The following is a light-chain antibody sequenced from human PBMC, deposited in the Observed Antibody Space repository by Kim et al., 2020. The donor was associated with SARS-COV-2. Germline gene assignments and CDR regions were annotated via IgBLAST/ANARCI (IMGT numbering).Light chain of an antibody. V-gene: IGKV3-20*01. CDR2: CVF. CDR1: QTVSANY. CDR3: QQYGNTPQT. J-gene: IGKJ4*01. Sequence: AHGVDASLSSMASQTVSANYLAWYQRKPGQAPRLFIYCVFNRATGIPDRFSGSGSGTDFTLTISRLEPEDFAVYYCQQYGNTPQTFGGGTKVDIK.